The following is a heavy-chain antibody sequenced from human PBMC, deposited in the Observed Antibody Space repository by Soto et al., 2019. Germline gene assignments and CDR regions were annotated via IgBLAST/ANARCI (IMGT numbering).Heavy chain of an antibody. D-gene: IGHD5-18*01. V-gene: IGHV1-8*01. CDR3: ARVVDTATDYWYFDL. CDR1: GYTFTSYD. J-gene: IGHJ2*01. CDR2: MNPNSGNT. Sequence: GASVKVSCKASGYTFTSYDINWVRQATGQGLEWMGWMNPNSGNTGYAQKFQGRVTMTRNTSISTAYMELSSLRSEDTAVYYCARVVDTATDYWYFDLWGRGTLVTVSS.